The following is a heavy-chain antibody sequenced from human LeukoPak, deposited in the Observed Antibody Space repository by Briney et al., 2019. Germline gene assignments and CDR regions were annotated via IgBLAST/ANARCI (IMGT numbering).Heavy chain of an antibody. CDR2: INSDGSST. CDR1: GFTFSSYW. Sequence: GGSLRLSCAASGFTFSSYWMPWVRQAPGKGLVWVSRINSDGSSTSYADSVKGRFTISRDNAKDSLYLQMHSLRVEDTAVYYCARDEEGPTDLGQGTLVTVSS. V-gene: IGHV3-74*01. J-gene: IGHJ4*02. CDR3: ARDEEGPTD.